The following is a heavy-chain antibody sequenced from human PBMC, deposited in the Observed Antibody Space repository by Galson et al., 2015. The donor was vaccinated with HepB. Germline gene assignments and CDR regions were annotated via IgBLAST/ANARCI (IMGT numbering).Heavy chain of an antibody. Sequence: SLRLSCAASGFTFSSYSMNWVRQAPGKGLEWVSSISSSSSYIYYADSVKGRFTISRDNAKNSLYLQMNSLRAEDTAVYYCARAFRSYDILTGYYDFDYWGQGTLVTVSS. V-gene: IGHV3-21*01. J-gene: IGHJ4*02. CDR3: ARAFRSYDILTGYYDFDY. D-gene: IGHD3-9*01. CDR2: ISSSSSYI. CDR1: GFTFSSYS.